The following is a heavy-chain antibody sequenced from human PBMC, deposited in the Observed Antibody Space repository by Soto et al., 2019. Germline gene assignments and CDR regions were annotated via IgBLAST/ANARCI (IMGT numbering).Heavy chain of an antibody. Sequence: DLEESGGGLVQPGGSLRLSCAASGFSLSPYWMHCVRQVPGRGLEWVARLSSDGFGAAYADSVKGRFFISRDIARNTLSLQMNSLRADDTAVYYCARDLGGPDYWGRGTSVTVSS. CDR1: GFSLSPYW. V-gene: IGHV3-74*03. CDR2: LSSDGFGA. D-gene: IGHD3-16*01. CDR3: ARDLGGPDY. J-gene: IGHJ4*02.